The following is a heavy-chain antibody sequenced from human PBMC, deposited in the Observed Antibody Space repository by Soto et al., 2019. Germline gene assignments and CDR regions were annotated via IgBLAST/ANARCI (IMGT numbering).Heavy chain of an antibody. V-gene: IGHV4-34*01. CDR3: ARRTSWLVTYYYYYYGIDV. CDR1: GGSFSGYY. J-gene: IGHJ6*02. Sequence: SETLSLTCAVYGGSFSGYYWSWIRQPPGKGLEWIGEINHSGSTNYDPSLKSRVTISVDTSKNQFSLKLSSVTAADTAVYYCARRTSWLVTYYYYYYGIDVWGQGTTVTVSS. CDR2: INHSGST. D-gene: IGHD6-19*01.